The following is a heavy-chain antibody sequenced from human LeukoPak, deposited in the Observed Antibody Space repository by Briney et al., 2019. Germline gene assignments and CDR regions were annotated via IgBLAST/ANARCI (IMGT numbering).Heavy chain of an antibody. CDR1: GGSISSGDYY. V-gene: IGHV4-30-4*08. CDR2: IYYSGST. CDR3: ARGGYYDGSGYFDY. D-gene: IGHD3-22*01. Sequence: SETLSLTCTVSGGSISSGDYYWSWIRQPPGKGLEWIVYIYYSGSTYYNPSLKSRVTISVDTSKNQFSLKLSSVTAADTAVYYCARGGYYDGSGYFDYWGQGTLVTASS. J-gene: IGHJ4*02.